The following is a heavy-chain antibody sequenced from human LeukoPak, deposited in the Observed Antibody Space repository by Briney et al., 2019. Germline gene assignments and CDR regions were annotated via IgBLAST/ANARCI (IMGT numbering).Heavy chain of an antibody. V-gene: IGHV3-30*04. CDR3: ARLGYCSGGSCFRGGPKRDY. J-gene: IGHJ4*02. CDR2: ISYDGSNK. CDR1: GFTFSSYA. D-gene: IGHD2-15*01. Sequence: GGSLRLSCAASGFTFSSYAMHWVRQAPGKGLEWVAVISYDGSNKYYADSVKGRFTISRDNSKNTLYLQMNSLRAEDTAVYYCARLGYCSGGSCFRGGPKRDYWGQGTLVTVSS.